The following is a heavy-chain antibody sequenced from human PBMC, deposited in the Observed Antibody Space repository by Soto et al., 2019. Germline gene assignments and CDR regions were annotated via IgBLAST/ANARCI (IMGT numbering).Heavy chain of an antibody. D-gene: IGHD1-1*01. CDR3: AGGVLF. V-gene: IGHV4-31*03. CDR1: GASISSGVYY. CDR2: ISYSGNT. J-gene: IGHJ4*02. Sequence: QVQLQESGPGLVKPSQTLSLTCTVSGASISSGVYYWSWIRQHPGKGLEWIGYISYSGNTYYNPSLKRRVTISVDTSKNEFSLKLNSVTAADTAVYYCAGGVLFWGQGTLVTVSS.